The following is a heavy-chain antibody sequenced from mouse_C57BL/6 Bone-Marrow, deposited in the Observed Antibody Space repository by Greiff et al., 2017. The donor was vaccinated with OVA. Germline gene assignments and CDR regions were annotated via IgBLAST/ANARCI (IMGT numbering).Heavy chain of an antibody. CDR2: IYPRDGST. V-gene: IGHV1-85*01. CDR3: AYYGTKDY. D-gene: IGHD1-1*01. Sequence: VKVVESGPELVKPGASVKLSCKASGYTFTSYDINWVKQRPGQGLEWIGWIYPRDGSTKYNEKFKGKATLTVDTSSSTAYMELHSLTSEDSAVYFCAYYGTKDYWGQGTTLTVSS. CDR1: GYTFTSYD. J-gene: IGHJ2*01.